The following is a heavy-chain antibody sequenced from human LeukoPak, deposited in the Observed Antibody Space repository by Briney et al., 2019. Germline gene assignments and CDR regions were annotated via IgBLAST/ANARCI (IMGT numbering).Heavy chain of an antibody. D-gene: IGHD2-2*01. V-gene: IGHV4-4*07. CDR2: IYTSGST. Sequence: SETLSLTCTVSGGSISSYYWSWIRQPAGKGLEWIGRIYTSGSTNYNPSLKSRVTMSVDTSKNQFSLKLSSVTAADTAVYYCARAGYRSSTSCRIKRYYYYYMDVWGKGTTVTVSS. J-gene: IGHJ6*03. CDR3: ARAGYRSSTSCRIKRYYYYYMDV. CDR1: GGSISSYY.